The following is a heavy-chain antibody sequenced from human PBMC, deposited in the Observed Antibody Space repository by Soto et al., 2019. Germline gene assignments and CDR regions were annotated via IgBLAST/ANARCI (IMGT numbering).Heavy chain of an antibody. CDR3: ARDVGAGYYFDY. D-gene: IGHD3-9*01. CDR2: TYYRSKWYY. Sequence: PSQTLSLTCAISADIVSTNNAAWNWIRQSPSRGLEWLGRTYYRSKWYYDSALSVKSRITINPDTSKNQLSLQLNSVTPEDTAVYYCARDVGAGYYFDYWGQGTLVTVSS. V-gene: IGHV6-1*01. J-gene: IGHJ4*02. CDR1: ADIVSTNNAA.